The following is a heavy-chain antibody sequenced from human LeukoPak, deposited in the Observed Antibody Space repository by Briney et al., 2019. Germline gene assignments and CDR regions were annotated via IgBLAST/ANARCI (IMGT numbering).Heavy chain of an antibody. CDR3: ASGDYGAGSPVMRY. Sequence: PSETLSLTCNVSDGSINAYYWTWIRQPPGKGLEWIGYIFYDGNTNYNPSLKSRITFSIGASRNYFSLKMTSVTAADTAVYYCASGDYGAGSPVMRYWGHGTLVIVSS. D-gene: IGHD3-10*01. V-gene: IGHV4-59*08. CDR1: DGSINAYY. J-gene: IGHJ4*01. CDR2: IFYDGNT.